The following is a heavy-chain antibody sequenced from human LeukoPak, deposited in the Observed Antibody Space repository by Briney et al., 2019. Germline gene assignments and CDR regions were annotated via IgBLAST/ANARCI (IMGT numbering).Heavy chain of an antibody. J-gene: IGHJ4*02. CDR1: GYTFTGYY. CDR3: ARGRRSWIHVGPVDY. D-gene: IGHD2-15*01. Sequence: ASVKVSCKASGYTFTGYYMHWVRQAPGQGLEWMGWINPNSGGTNYAQKFQGWVTMTRDTSISTAYMELSRLRSDDTAVYYCARGRRSWIHVGPVDYWGQGTLVTVSS. CDR2: INPNSGGT. V-gene: IGHV1-2*04.